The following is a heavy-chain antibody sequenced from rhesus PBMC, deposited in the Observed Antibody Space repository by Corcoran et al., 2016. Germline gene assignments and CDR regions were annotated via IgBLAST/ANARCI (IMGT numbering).Heavy chain of an antibody. CDR2: IDGNFGTT. Sequence: QVQLQESGPGLLKPSETLSLTCIVSGDSISANWWSWIRQPPGEGLEWIGEIDGNFGTTTYNPALTSRVTISKDASRNQLSLRVTSVTAAATAVYYCARGPATGYFDFWGQGVLVPVSS. CDR3: ARGPATGYFDF. J-gene: IGHJ4*01. V-gene: IGHV4-80*01. CDR1: GDSISANW. D-gene: IGHD6-31*01.